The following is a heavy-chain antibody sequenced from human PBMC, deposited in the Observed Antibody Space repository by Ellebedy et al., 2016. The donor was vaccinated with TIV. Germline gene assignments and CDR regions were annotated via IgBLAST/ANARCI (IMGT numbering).Heavy chain of an antibody. CDR1: GFTFSGSA. D-gene: IGHD3-9*01. Sequence: GESLKISCAASGFTFSGSAMHWVRQASGKGLEWVGRIRSKANSYATAYAASVKGRFTISRDDSKNTAYLQMNSLGVGDTAVYYCAKLGFDILTGSGGMDVWGQGTTVTVSS. CDR3: AKLGFDILTGSGGMDV. CDR2: IRSKANSYAT. V-gene: IGHV3-73*01. J-gene: IGHJ6*02.